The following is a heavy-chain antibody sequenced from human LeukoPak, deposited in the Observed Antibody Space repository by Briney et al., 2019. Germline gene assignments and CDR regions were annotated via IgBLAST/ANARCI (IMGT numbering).Heavy chain of an antibody. CDR2: INSDGSST. D-gene: IGHD6-13*01. CDR1: GFTFSSYW. V-gene: IGHV3-74*01. J-gene: IGHJ4*02. Sequence: GGSLRLSCAASGFTFSSYWMHWVRQAPGKGLVWVSRINSDGSSTSYADSVKGRFTISRDNAKNSLYLQMNSLRAEDTAVYYCARVWSPPYTSTWPDYFESWGQGTLVTVSS. CDR3: ARVWSPPYTSTWPDYFES.